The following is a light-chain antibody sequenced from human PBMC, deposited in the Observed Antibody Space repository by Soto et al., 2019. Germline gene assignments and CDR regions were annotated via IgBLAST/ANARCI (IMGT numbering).Light chain of an antibody. CDR2: KAS. CDR1: QSISSW. CDR3: QHYHYFPYT. Sequence: DVQMTQSPSTLSASVGDRVTITCSASQSISSWLAWYQQKPGKAPKLLIYKASSLESGVPSRFSGSGSGTEFTRTVSSLQPADFATYYWQHYHYFPYTCGQGTNLEIK. J-gene: IGKJ2*01. V-gene: IGKV1-5*03.